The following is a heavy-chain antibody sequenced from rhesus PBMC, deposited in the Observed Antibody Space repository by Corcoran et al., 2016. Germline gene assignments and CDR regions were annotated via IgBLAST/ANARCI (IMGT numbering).Heavy chain of an antibody. Sequence: QVQLQESGPGLVKPSETLSLTCAVSGGSISDAYYWSWIRQPPGKGLDWIGYLYGSGGGTNSNPSLQNRVTISMDTSKNQFYLRLGSVSAADKAVYYGASGYSGSQRFDYWGQGVLVTVSS. J-gene: IGHJ4*01. CDR2: LYGSGGGT. D-gene: IGHD6-25*01. CDR3: ASGYSGSQRFDY. V-gene: IGHV4-106*01. CDR1: GGSISDAYY.